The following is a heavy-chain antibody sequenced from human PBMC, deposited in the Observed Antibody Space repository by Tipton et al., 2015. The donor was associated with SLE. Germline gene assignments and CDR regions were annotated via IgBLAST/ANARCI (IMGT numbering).Heavy chain of an antibody. CDR3: ATGHFDY. CDR1: LYSISSGFY. Sequence: GLVKPSETLSLSCTVSLYSISSGFYWDWIRQPPGKGLEWIATIYHTGNTYYNPSLRSRVTVSVDTSKNQFSLKLKSVTAADTAVYYCATGHFDYWGQGRLVTVSS. J-gene: IGHJ4*02. V-gene: IGHV4-38-2*02. CDR2: IYHTGNT. D-gene: IGHD1-14*01.